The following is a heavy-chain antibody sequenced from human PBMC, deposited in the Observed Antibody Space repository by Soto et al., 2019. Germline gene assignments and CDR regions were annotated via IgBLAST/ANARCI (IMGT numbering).Heavy chain of an antibody. CDR3: AGGVVVVAAVNIYYYYMDV. CDR2: ISGSGDST. J-gene: IGHJ6*03. CDR1: GFTFSNYA. V-gene: IGHV3-23*01. Sequence: GGSLRLSCAASGFTFSNYAMSWVRRAPGKGLEWVSGISGSGDSTYYADSVKGRFTISRDNSQNTLFLQMNSLRAEDTAVYYCAGGVVVVAAVNIYYYYMDVWGKGTTVTVSS. D-gene: IGHD2-15*01.